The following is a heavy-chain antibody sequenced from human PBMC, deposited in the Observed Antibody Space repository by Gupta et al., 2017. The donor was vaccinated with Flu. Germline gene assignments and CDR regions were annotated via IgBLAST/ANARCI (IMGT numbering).Heavy chain of an antibody. CDR3: ARRSDYYDGRGLPDADI. CDR1: GFNFSPYG. D-gene: IGHD3-22*01. Sequence: QVQLVESGGGVVQPGGALRLSCAASGFNFSPYGMHWIRQAPGPRPEWGALTSHDGVNKFYADSVRGRFNIYKENIRTTLFLERSSLTTEDTAVYYCARRSDYYDGRGLPDADIWGQGTLVTVSS. CDR2: TSHDGVNK. J-gene: IGHJ4*02. V-gene: IGHV3-30*03.